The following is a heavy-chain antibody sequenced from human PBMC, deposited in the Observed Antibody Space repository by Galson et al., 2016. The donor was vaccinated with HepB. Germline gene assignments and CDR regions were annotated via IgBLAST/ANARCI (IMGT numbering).Heavy chain of an antibody. Sequence: SETLSLTCAVSGGSVTSGYWWSWVRQPPGKGLEWIGEIFHSGRTNYSPSLKSRVTISVDKSKDQFSLALTSVTAADTAVYYCARTGYWGQGTLVTVSS. D-gene: IGHD1-14*01. J-gene: IGHJ4*02. CDR2: IFHSGRT. V-gene: IGHV4-4*02. CDR1: GGSVTSGYW. CDR3: ARTGY.